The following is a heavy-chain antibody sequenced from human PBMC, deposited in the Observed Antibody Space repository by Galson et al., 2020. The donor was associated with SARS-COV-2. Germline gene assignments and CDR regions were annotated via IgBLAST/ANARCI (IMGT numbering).Heavy chain of an antibody. V-gene: IGHV1-2*04. D-gene: IGHD5-12*01. CDR3: ARETEMATFNYFDY. J-gene: IGHJ4*02. CDR2: INPNTGGT. CDR1: GYTFTAYY. Sequence: ASVKVSCKTSGYTFTAYYIHWVRQAPGQGLEWMGWINPNTGGTNYAQKFQGWVTITRDTSISTAYMALSRLKSDDTAVYYCARETEMATFNYFDYWGQGTLVTVSS.